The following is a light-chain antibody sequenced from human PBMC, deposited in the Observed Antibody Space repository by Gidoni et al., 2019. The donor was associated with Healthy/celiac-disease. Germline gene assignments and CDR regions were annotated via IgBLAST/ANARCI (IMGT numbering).Light chain of an antibody. V-gene: IGLV8-61*01. CDR1: SGSVSTSYS. J-gene: IGLJ3*02. CDR2: STN. Sequence: QTVVTQEPSFSVSPGGTVTITCGLSSGSVSTSYSPSWYQQTPGQAPRTLIYSTNTRSSGVPDRFSGSILGNKAALTITGAQADDESDYYCVLYMGSGISVFGGGTKLTVL. CDR3: VLYMGSGISV.